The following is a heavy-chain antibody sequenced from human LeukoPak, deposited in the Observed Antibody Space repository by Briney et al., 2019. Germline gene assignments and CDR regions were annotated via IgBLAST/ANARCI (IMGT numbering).Heavy chain of an antibody. Sequence: GGSLRLSCAASGFTFSSHAMSWVRQASGKGLEWVSAISGSGGSTYYADSVKGRFTISRDNSKNTLYLQMNSLRAEDTAVYYCAKGAVAGNQKPEGYWGQGTLVTVSS. J-gene: IGHJ4*02. V-gene: IGHV3-23*01. CDR1: GFTFSSHA. D-gene: IGHD6-19*01. CDR3: AKGAVAGNQKPEGY. CDR2: ISGSGGST.